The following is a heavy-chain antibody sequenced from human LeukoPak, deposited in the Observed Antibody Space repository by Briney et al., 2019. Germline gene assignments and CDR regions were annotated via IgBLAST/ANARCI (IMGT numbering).Heavy chain of an antibody. V-gene: IGHV3-74*01. D-gene: IGHD6-6*01. CDR1: GFTVSSYW. CDR2: INSDGSST. J-gene: IGHJ6*03. CDR3: ARERLVDYSFYYMDV. Sequence: GGSLRLSCAASGFTVSSYWMHWVRQAPGKGLVWVSRINSDGSSTYYADSVKGRFTISRDNAKSSLYLQMNSLRAEDTALYYCARERLVDYSFYYMDVWGKGTSVTVSS.